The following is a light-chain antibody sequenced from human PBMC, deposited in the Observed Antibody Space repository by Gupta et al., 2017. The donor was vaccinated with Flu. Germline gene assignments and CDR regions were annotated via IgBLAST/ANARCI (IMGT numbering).Light chain of an antibody. CDR3: QQVVNTPYT. CDR2: WAS. J-gene: IGKJ2*01. Sequence: KLLIYWASTRESGIPDRFSGRASGTDFTLTISILQAEDVAIHYCQQVVNTPYTFGQGTKLEIK. V-gene: IGKV4-1*01.